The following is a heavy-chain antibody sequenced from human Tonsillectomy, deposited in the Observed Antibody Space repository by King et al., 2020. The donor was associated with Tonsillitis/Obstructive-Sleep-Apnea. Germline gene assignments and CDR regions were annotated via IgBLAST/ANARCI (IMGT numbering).Heavy chain of an antibody. J-gene: IGHJ4*02. V-gene: IGHV6-1*01. CDR1: GARVSGNRGG. CDR2: TYYRSQWYN. D-gene: IGHD5-24*01. Sequence: LPPSGPVLVPSSPPLSLPCALSGARVSGNRGGWPWIRQSPSRGLEWLGRTYYRSQWYNDYADSVNSRITVNPDTSKNQFSLQLSSVTPEDTAVYYCARGWLQRYVDSWGQGTLVTVSS. CDR3: ARGWLQRYVDS.